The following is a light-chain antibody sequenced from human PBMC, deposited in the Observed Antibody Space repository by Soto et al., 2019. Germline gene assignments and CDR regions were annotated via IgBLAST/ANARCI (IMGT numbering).Light chain of an antibody. CDR2: DAS. V-gene: IGKV3-11*01. CDR1: QNVYSY. J-gene: IGKJ4*01. Sequence: EVVLTQSPATLSLSPGEGATLSCRASQNVYSYLAWYQQKPGQPPRLLIYDASNRATGIPARFSGSGSGTDFTLTISSLEPEDFAVYYCQQRSSWAPLTFGGGTKVEIK. CDR3: QQRSSWAPLT.